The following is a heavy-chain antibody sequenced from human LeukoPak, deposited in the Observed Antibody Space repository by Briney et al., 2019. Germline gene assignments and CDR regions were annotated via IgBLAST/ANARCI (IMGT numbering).Heavy chain of an antibody. CDR3: ARELPQLWQGGLDY. J-gene: IGHJ4*02. V-gene: IGHV1-69*13. CDR2: IIPIFGTA. D-gene: IGHD5-18*01. CDR1: GGTFISYA. Sequence: AAVTVSFKCSGGTFISYASSWVRQARGQGGEWMGGIIPIFGTANYLQKFQGRVTITADESTSIVYMELSSLRSEDTAVYYCARELPQLWQGGLDYWGQGTLVTVSS.